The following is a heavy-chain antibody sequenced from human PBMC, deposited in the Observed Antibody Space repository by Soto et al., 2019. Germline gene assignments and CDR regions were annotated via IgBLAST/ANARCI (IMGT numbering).Heavy chain of an antibody. CDR1: GGSFSGYY. CDR3: ARGRVIAAADTGAQASAPDY. V-gene: IGHV4-34*01. D-gene: IGHD6-13*01. Sequence: SETLSLTCAVYGGSFSGYYWSWIRQPPGKGLEWIGEINHSGSTNYNPSLKSRVTISVDTSKNQFSLKLSSVTAADTAVYYCARGRVIAAADTGAQASAPDYWGQGTLVTVSS. J-gene: IGHJ4*02. CDR2: INHSGST.